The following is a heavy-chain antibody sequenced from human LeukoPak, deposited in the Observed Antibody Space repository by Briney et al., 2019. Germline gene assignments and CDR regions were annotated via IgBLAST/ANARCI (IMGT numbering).Heavy chain of an antibody. CDR3: ARQPRVGARPRGLDY. V-gene: IGHV4-39*01. CDR2: IYYSGNT. J-gene: IGHJ4*02. CDR1: GDSISSSSYY. D-gene: IGHD6-6*01. Sequence: PSETLSLTCTVSGDSISSSSYYWGWIRQPPGKELEWIGSIYYSGNTYYNPSLKSRVTISVDTSKNQFSLELSSVTAADTAVYYCARQPRVGARPRGLDYWGQGTLVTVSS.